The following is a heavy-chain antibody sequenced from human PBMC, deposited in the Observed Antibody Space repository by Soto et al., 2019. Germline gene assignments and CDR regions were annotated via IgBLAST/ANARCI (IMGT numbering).Heavy chain of an antibody. CDR1: GFTFSSYA. CDR2: ISGSGGST. CDR3: AKDPWRMEDYDYYGMDV. J-gene: IGHJ6*02. D-gene: IGHD3-3*01. Sequence: EVQLLESGGGLVQPGGSLRLSCAASGFTFSSYAMSWVRQAPGKGLEWVSAISGSGGSTYYADSVKGRFTISRDNSKNTLYLQMNSLRAEDTAVYYCAKDPWRMEDYDYYGMDVWGQGTTVTVSS. V-gene: IGHV3-23*01.